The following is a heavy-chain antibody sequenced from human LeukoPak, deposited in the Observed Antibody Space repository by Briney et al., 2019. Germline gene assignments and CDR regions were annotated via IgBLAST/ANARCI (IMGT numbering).Heavy chain of an antibody. Sequence: SQTLSLTCAISGDIVSSNSAAWNWIRQSPSRGLEWLERTYYRSKWYTYYAVSVKSRISINRDTSKNQFSLQLNSVTPEDTAVYYCARSTGPIDYWGQGTLVTVSS. CDR3: ARSTGPIDY. D-gene: IGHD1-1*01. J-gene: IGHJ4*02. V-gene: IGHV6-1*01. CDR1: GDIVSSNSAA. CDR2: TYYRSKWYT.